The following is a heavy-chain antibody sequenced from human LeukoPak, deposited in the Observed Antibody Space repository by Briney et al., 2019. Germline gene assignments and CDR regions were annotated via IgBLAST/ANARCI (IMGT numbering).Heavy chain of an antibody. V-gene: IGHV3-74*01. D-gene: IGHD5-12*01. CDR1: GFTFSSHW. CDR2: INSDGRST. CDR3: AKGGYGYYFDY. Sequence: PGGSLRLSCAASGFTFSSHWMHWVRQAPGKGLVWVSRINSDGRSTTYADSVKGRFTISRDNAKNTLYLQMNSLRAEDTAVYYCAKGGYGYYFDYWGQGTLVTVSS. J-gene: IGHJ4*02.